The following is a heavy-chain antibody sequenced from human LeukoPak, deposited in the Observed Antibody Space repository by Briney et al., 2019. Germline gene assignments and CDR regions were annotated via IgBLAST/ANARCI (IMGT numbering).Heavy chain of an antibody. D-gene: IGHD3-22*01. Sequence: PGGSLRLSSAASGFTFSSYAMSWVRQAPGKGLEWVSAISGSGGSTYYADPVKGRFTISRDNSKNTLYLQMNSLRAEDTAVYYFAKVFDSSGYDAFDIWGQGTMVTVSS. CDR2: ISGSGGST. CDR1: GFTFSSYA. CDR3: AKVFDSSGYDAFDI. J-gene: IGHJ3*02. V-gene: IGHV3-23*01.